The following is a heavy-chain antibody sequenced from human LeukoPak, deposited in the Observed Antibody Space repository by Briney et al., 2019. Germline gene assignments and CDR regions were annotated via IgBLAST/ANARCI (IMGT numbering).Heavy chain of an antibody. V-gene: IGHV4-34*01. CDR2: INHSGST. D-gene: IGHD3-9*01. J-gene: IGHJ4*02. CDR1: GGSFSGYY. CDR3: ARGSRPVYNLLTGKRYFDY. Sequence: SETLSLTCAVYGGSFSGYYWSWIRQPPGKGLEWIGEINHSGSTNYNPSLKSRVTISVDTSKNQFSLKLSSVTAADTAVYYCARGSRPVYNLLTGKRYFDYWGQGTLLTVSS.